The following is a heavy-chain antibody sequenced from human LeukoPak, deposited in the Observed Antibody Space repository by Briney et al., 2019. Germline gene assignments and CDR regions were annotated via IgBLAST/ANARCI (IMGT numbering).Heavy chain of an antibody. Sequence: GGSLRLSCTTSGFSFRDYALTWVRQAPGKGLEWVGFIRSKAYAETTEYAASVKGRFTISRDDSKTIAYLQMNSLTTEDTAVYYCARGGNLGVPPPLGIFVFVLWAKGTMATVSS. D-gene: IGHD2-2*01. J-gene: IGHJ3*01. V-gene: IGHV3-49*04. CDR2: IRSKAYAETT. CDR3: ARGGNLGVPPPLGIFVFVL. CDR1: GFSFRDYA.